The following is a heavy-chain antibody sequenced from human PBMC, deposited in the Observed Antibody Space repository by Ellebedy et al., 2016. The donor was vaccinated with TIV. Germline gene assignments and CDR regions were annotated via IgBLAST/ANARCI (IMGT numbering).Heavy chain of an antibody. Sequence: PGGSLRLSCAASGFTFRNYAMSWVRQAPGKGLEWVSAISGSGTDTYYTDSVKGRFTISRDNSKNTLYLQINSQRAEDTAVYYCAKLAGGTSTYQDYWGQGTLVTVSS. J-gene: IGHJ4*02. V-gene: IGHV3-23*01. CDR2: ISGSGTDT. CDR3: AKLAGGTSTYQDY. D-gene: IGHD2-2*01. CDR1: GFTFRNYA.